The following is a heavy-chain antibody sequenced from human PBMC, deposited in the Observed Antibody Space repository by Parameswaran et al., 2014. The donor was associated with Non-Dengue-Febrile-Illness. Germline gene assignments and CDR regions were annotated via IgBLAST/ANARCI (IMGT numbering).Heavy chain of an antibody. V-gene: IGHV2-26*01. Sequence: VRQAPGKALEWLAHIFSNDEKSYSTSLKSRLTISKDTSKSQVVLTMTNMDPVDTATYYCARMPRGNYDILTGYYGNYYFDYWGQGTLVTVSS. CDR2: IFSNDEK. J-gene: IGHJ4*02. D-gene: IGHD3-9*01. CDR3: ARMPRGNYDILTGYYGNYYFDY.